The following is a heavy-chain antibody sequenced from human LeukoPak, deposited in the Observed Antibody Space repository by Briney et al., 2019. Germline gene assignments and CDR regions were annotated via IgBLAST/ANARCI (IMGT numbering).Heavy chain of an antibody. Sequence: GECLNISCEGAGYSFTSYWVGCVRQMAGKGLEWGSIIYLGDSDTRYSPSFQGQVTMSADKSIRPAYLQWSSLKASDTAMYYCAIDYAESTALDYWGQGTLVTVSS. CDR2: IYLGDSDT. V-gene: IGHV5-51*01. J-gene: IGHJ4*02. CDR1: GYSFTSYW. CDR3: AIDYAESTALDY. D-gene: IGHD3-16*01.